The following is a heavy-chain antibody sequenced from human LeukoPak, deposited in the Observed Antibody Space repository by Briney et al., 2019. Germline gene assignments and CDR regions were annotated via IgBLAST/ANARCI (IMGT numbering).Heavy chain of an antibody. J-gene: IGHJ6*03. CDR2: IIPTFGSA. CDR3: ARLNGTYYSYHIDV. V-gene: IGHV1-69*06. D-gene: IGHD1-26*01. Sequence: SVKVSCKASGYTFTGYYMHWVRQAPGQGLEWMGGIIPTFGSANYAQKFQGRVTITADTSTSTVYMEVRGLTSGDTAVYYCARLNGTYYSYHIDVWGKGTTVTVSS. CDR1: GYTFTGYY.